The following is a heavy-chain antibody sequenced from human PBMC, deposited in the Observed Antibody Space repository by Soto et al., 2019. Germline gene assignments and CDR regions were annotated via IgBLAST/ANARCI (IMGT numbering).Heavy chain of an antibody. CDR2: ISTNGVGT. CDR3: ARRARPDFYSMDV. V-gene: IGHV3-64*01. Sequence: EVQLVESGGGLAQPGGYLRLSCAASGFTLRGYAMDWVRQAPGKGLEYVSGISTNGVGTYYAHSVQGRFTISRDNSKNTVYLQMGSLRPEDMAVYYCARRARPDFYSMDVWGNGTTVTVSS. J-gene: IGHJ6*03. D-gene: IGHD6-6*01. CDR1: GFTLRGYA.